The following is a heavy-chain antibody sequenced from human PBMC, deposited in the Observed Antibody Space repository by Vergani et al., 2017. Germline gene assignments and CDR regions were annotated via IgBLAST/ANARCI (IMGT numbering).Heavy chain of an antibody. V-gene: IGHV3-21*01. Sequence: EVQLVESGGGLVKPGGSLRLSCAASGFTFSSYSMNWVRQAPGKGLEWVSSISSSSSYIYYADSVKGRFTISRDNAKNSLELQMNSLRAEDTAVYYCARVSSGRVNYFDYWGQGTLVTVSS. J-gene: IGHJ4*02. D-gene: IGHD2-21*01. CDR2: ISSSSSYI. CDR1: GFTFSSYS. CDR3: ARVSSGRVNYFDY.